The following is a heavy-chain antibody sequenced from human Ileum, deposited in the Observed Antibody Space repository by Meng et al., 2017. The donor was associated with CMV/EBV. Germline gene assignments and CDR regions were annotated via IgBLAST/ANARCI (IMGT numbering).Heavy chain of an antibody. V-gene: IGHV3-53*01. D-gene: IGHD3-10*01. CDR1: GFTVDTSY. CDR2: LYHTGTT. CDR3: ARARSGSRSPTFDY. J-gene: IGHJ4*02. Sequence: GGSLRLSCAASGFTVDTSYMSWVRQAPGKGLEWISVLYHTGTTHYADSVEGRFTISRDNVQNILYLQLNSLRPEDTAVYYCARARSGSRSPTFDYWGQGTLVTVSS.